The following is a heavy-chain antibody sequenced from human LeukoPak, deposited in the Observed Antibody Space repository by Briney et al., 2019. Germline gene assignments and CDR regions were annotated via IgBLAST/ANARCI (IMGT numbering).Heavy chain of an antibody. CDR1: GYTFTSYY. CDR2: INPNGGST. J-gene: IGHJ5*02. CDR3: ARDPESNWNYGESVINWFDP. V-gene: IGHV1-46*01. D-gene: IGHD1-7*01. Sequence: ASVKVSCKASGYTFTSYYMHWVRQAPGQGLEWMGIINPNGGSTSYAQKFQGRVTMTRDMSTSTVYMELSSLRSEDTAVYYCARDPESNWNYGESVINWFDPWGQGTLVTVSS.